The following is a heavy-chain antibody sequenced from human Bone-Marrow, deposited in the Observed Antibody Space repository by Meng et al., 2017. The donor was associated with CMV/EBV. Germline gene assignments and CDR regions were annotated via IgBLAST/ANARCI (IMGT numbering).Heavy chain of an antibody. Sequence: GESLKSSCAASGFTFSTYNMNWVRQAPGKGLEWVSSISTSSHTYYADSVKGRFTISRDNAKNSLYLQMNSLRAEDTAVYYCAREARSGSVYFDYWGQGTLVTVSS. CDR3: AREARSGSVYFDY. D-gene: IGHD3-10*01. V-gene: IGHV3-21*06. J-gene: IGHJ4*02. CDR1: GFTFSTYN. CDR2: ISTSSHT.